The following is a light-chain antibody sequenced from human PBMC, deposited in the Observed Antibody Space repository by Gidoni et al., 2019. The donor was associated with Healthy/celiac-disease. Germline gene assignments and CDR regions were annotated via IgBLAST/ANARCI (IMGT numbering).Light chain of an antibody. CDR2: AAS. Sequence: DIQLTQSPSFLSASVGDRVTITCRASQGISSYLAWYQQKPGKAPKLLIYAASTLQSGVPSRFSGSGSGTEFTLTISSLQPEDFATYYCQQLNSYLLLTFXGXTKVXIK. CDR3: QQLNSYLLLT. V-gene: IGKV1-9*01. CDR1: QGISSY. J-gene: IGKJ4*01.